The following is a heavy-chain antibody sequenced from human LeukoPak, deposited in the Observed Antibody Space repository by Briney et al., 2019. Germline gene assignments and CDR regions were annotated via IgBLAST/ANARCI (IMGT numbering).Heavy chain of an antibody. CDR2: ITPSGST. CDR3: ARGIAVPGATYPAFYGMDV. J-gene: IGHJ6*02. D-gene: IGHD6-19*01. Sequence: SETLSLTCGVYGGSFSGYYWGWVRKAPGKGLEWLGEITPSGSTNYNPSLKSRVPISVDSSERQFSLKLTSLTAADAAVYYCARGIAVPGATYPAFYGMDVWGQGTTVTVSS. V-gene: IGHV4-34*01. CDR1: GGSFSGYY.